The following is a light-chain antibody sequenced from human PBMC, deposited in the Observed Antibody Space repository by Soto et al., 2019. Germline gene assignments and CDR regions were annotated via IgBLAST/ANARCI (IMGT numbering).Light chain of an antibody. CDR3: QQRNNWLALT. J-gene: IGKJ4*01. CDR2: GAS. CDR1: QSVGTY. Sequence: EIVLTQSPTTLSLSPGERATLSCRASQSVGTYLAWYQHKPGQAPRLFIYGASKRAPGIPARFSGGGSGTDFSLTISSLEPEDFAIYFCQQRNNWLALTFGGGTKVEIK. V-gene: IGKV3-11*01.